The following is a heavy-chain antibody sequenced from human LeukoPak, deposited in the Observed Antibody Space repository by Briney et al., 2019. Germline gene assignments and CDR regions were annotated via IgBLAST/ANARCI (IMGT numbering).Heavy chain of an antibody. J-gene: IGHJ4*02. D-gene: IGHD3-22*01. CDR2: TAGSGISK. Sequence: GGSLRLSCVASGFTFNNYAMSWVRQAPGRGLEWASSTAGSGISKDYADSVKGRFTISKDKSKNTLYLQMDNLRAEDSGVYFCARLPTFYYDSSGYHYDYWGQGTLVTVSS. CDR3: ARLPTFYYDSSGYHYDY. CDR1: GFTFNNYA. V-gene: IGHV3-23*01.